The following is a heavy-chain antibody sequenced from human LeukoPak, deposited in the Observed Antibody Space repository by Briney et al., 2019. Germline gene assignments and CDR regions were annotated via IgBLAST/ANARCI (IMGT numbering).Heavy chain of an antibody. Sequence: GGSLRLSCAASGFTFRSYWMNWVRQAPGKGLEWVSYISSSSSTIYYADSVKGRFTISRDNAKNSLYLQMNSLRDEDTAVYYCARAPSGGSYLAYFDYWGQGTLVTVSS. CDR1: GFTFRSYW. CDR2: ISSSSSTI. D-gene: IGHD1-26*01. V-gene: IGHV3-48*02. J-gene: IGHJ4*02. CDR3: ARAPSGGSYLAYFDY.